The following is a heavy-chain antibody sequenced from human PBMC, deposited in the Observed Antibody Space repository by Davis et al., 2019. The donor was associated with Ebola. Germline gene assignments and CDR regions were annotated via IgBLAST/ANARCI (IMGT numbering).Heavy chain of an antibody. CDR3: ARVNDCSGGSCFYYYYYGMDV. CDR2: IYYSGST. D-gene: IGHD2-15*01. V-gene: IGHV4-31*03. CDR1: AGSISSGGYY. J-gene: IGHJ6*02. Sequence: MPSQTLSPTCTLPAGSISSGGYYRSWLRQHPGTGPEWIGYIYYSGSTYYNPSLKSRVTISVDTSKNQFSLKLSSVTAADTAVYYCARVNDCSGGSCFYYYYYGMDVWGQGTTVTVSS.